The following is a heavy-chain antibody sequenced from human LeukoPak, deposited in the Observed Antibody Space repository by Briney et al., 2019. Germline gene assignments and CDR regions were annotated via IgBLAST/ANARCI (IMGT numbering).Heavy chain of an antibody. CDR1: GFTFSSYS. J-gene: IGHJ4*02. Sequence: GGSLRLSCAASGFTFSSYSMSWVRQAPGKGLEWVANIKQDGSEKNYVGSVKGRFTIARDNAKNSLYLQMNSLRAEDTAVYYCARVSPNTVTTLQYFDYWGQGTLVTVSS. V-gene: IGHV3-7*01. CDR2: IKQDGSEK. D-gene: IGHD4-17*01. CDR3: ARVSPNTVTTLQYFDY.